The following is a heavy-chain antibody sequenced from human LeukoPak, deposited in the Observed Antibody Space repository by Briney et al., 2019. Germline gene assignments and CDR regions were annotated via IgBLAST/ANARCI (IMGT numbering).Heavy chain of an antibody. Sequence: ASVKVSCKASGYTLTSYDINWVRQATGQGLEWMGWMNPNSGNTGYAQKFQGRVTMTRNTSISTAYMELSSLRAEDTAVYYCAKGIYSSGWSYFDYWGHGTLVTVSS. CDR2: MNPNSGNT. CDR3: AKGIYSSGWSYFDY. V-gene: IGHV1-8*01. CDR1: GYTLTSYD. J-gene: IGHJ4*01. D-gene: IGHD6-19*01.